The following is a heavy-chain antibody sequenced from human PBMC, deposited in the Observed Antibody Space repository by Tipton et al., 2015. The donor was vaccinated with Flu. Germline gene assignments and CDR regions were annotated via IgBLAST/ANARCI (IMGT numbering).Heavy chain of an antibody. CDR1: GFTFSSYW. D-gene: IGHD5-18*01. Sequence: SLRLSCAASGFTFSSYWMHWVRQAPGKGLVWVSRINSDGSSTSYADSVRGRFTIPRDNAKNTLYLQMNSLRAEDTAVYYCARGYSYGPDYWYFDLWGRGTLVTVSS. CDR2: INSDGSST. CDR3: ARGYSYGPDYWYFDL. V-gene: IGHV3-74*01. J-gene: IGHJ2*01.